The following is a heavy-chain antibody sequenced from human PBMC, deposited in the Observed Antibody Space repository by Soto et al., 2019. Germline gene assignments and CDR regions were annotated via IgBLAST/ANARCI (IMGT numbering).Heavy chain of an antibody. CDR2: IYSSGSA. J-gene: IGHJ4*02. CDR1: RASIYTYS. Sequence: QVQLQESGPRLLKPSDTLSLTCTVSRASIYTYSWTWIRQPAGKGLQWIGHIYSSGSANYSPSLKSRVSMSVDSSKNQISLKLTSVTAEDTAVSYCATIVGANDYWGQGTLVTVSS. D-gene: IGHD1-26*01. V-gene: IGHV4-4*07. CDR3: ATIVGANDY.